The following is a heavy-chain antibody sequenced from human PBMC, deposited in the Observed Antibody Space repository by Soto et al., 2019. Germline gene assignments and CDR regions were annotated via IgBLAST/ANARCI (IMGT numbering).Heavy chain of an antibody. CDR1: GFSLSTSGVG. D-gene: IGHD3-3*01. CDR2: IYWDDDK. CDR3: AHKRGYYDFWSGYAP. Sequence: QITLKESGPTLVKPTQTLTLTCTFSGFSLSTSGVGVGWIRQPPGKALEWLALIYWDDDKRYSPSLKSRLTTSKDTSKNQVLLTMTNMDPVDTATYYCAHKRGYYDFWSGYAPWGQGTLVTVSS. V-gene: IGHV2-5*02. J-gene: IGHJ5*02.